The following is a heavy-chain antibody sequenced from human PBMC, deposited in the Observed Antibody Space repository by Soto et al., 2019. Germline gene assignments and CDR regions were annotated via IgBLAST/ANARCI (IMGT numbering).Heavy chain of an antibody. V-gene: IGHV3-15*01. D-gene: IGHD3-16*01. CDR2: IRSNIDGATT. Sequence: RRLSCAASGFAFKYARMTWVRQAPGKGLEWVGHIRSNIDGATTAYAAPVKGRFTISRDESKNTVDLQMNSLITEDTAVYYCTTDWGSGTHYARAFDVWGQGTMVTVSS. J-gene: IGHJ3*01. CDR3: TTDWGSGTHYARAFDV. CDR1: GFAFKYAR.